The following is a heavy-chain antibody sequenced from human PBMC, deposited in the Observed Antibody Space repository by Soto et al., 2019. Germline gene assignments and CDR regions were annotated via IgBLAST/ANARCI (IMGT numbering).Heavy chain of an antibody. J-gene: IGHJ6*02. CDR3: AWTGSSLFFSGVDV. Sequence: QVQLVQSGAEVKKPGSSVKVSCKASGGTFSSYAISWVRQAPGQGLEWMGGMIPIFGTADYAQKFQGRVTITADESAITADMLLRSLRTGDPGLYYCAWTGSSLFFSGVDVWGRGTTVTVSS. CDR2: MIPIFGTA. V-gene: IGHV1-69*12. CDR1: GGTFSSYA. D-gene: IGHD3-10*01.